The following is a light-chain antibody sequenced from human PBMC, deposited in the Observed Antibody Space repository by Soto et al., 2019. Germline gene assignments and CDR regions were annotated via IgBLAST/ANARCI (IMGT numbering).Light chain of an antibody. CDR3: QQYVSSPFT. J-gene: IGKJ3*01. CDR1: QSVSSSY. Sequence: EIVLTQSPGTLSLSPGERATLSCRASQSVSSSYLACYQQKPGQAPRLLIYGASSRATGIPDRFSGSGSGTDFTITISRLEPEDFAVYYCQQYVSSPFTFGPGTKVDIK. V-gene: IGKV3-20*01. CDR2: GAS.